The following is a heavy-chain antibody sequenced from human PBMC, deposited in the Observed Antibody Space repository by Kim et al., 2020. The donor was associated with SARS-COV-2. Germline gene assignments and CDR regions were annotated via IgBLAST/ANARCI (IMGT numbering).Heavy chain of an antibody. D-gene: IGHD1-20*01. V-gene: IGHV4-34*01. CDR3: ARGPRNIRYNRQSLYYYYGMDV. CDR2: INHSGST. CDR1: GGSFSGYY. Sequence: SETLSLTCAVYGGSFSGYYWSWIRQPPGKGLEWIREINHSGSTNYNPSLKSRVTISVDTSKNQFSLKLSSVTAADTAVYYCARGPRNIRYNRQSLYYYYGMDVWGQGTTVTVSS. J-gene: IGHJ6*02.